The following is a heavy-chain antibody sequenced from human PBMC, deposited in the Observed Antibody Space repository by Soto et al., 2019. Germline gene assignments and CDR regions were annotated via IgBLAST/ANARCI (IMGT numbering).Heavy chain of an antibody. CDR2: INHSGST. J-gene: IGHJ6*02. V-gene: IGHV4-34*01. Sequence: SETLSLTCAVYGGSFSGYYWSWIRQPPWKGLEWIGEINHSGSTNYNPSLKSRVTISVDTSKNQFSLKLSSVTAADTAVYYCARGAPPAYYYGMDVWGQGTTVTVSS. CDR1: GGSFSGYY. CDR3: ARGAPPAYYYGMDV.